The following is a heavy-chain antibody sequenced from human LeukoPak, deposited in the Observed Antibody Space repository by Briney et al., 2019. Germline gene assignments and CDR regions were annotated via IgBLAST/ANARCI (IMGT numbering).Heavy chain of an antibody. Sequence: SETLSLTCAVYGGSFSGYYWSWIRQPPGKGLEWIGEINHSGSTNYNPSLKSRVTISVDTSKNQFSLKLSSVTAADTAVYYCARGHRDSSGYYFSYYYYYMDVWGKGTTVTVSS. CDR2: INHSGST. V-gene: IGHV4-34*01. J-gene: IGHJ6*03. CDR1: GGSFSGYY. D-gene: IGHD3-22*01. CDR3: ARGHRDSSGYYFSYYYYYMDV.